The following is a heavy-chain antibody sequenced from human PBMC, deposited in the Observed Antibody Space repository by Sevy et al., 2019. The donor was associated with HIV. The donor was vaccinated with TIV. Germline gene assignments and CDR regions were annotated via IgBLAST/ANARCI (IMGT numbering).Heavy chain of an antibody. CDR2: IRPDGSDK. Sequence: GGSLRLSCEASGFTFSPYWMTWVRQAPGKGLEWVANIRPDGSDKYYVDSVKGRFTISRDNAKNSLYLQMNSLRADDTAMYYWAGGVGLDRWGQGALVTVSS. V-gene: IGHV3-7*01. D-gene: IGHD1-26*01. CDR3: AGGVGLDR. J-gene: IGHJ5*02. CDR1: GFTFSPYW.